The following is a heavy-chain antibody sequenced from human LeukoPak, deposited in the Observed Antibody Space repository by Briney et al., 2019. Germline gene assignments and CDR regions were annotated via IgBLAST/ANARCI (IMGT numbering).Heavy chain of an antibody. CDR3: ARDHQVGPTDY. V-gene: IGHV1-18*01. CDR1: GYTFTSYG. J-gene: IGHJ4*02. CDR2: ISAYNGNT. Sequence: VASVKVSCKVSGYTFTSYGISWVRQAPGQGLEWMGWISAYNGNTNYGQKLQGRVTMTTDTSTSTAYMELRSLKSDDTAVYYCARDHQVGPTDYWGQGTLVTVSS. D-gene: IGHD1-26*01.